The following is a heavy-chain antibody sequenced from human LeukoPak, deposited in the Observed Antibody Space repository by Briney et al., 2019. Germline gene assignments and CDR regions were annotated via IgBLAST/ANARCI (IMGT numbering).Heavy chain of an antibody. Sequence: PGGSLRLSCAASGFTFSSYAMSWVRQAPGKGLEWVSAISGSGGSTYYADSVKGRFTISRDNSKNTLYLQMNSLRAEDTAVYYFATLPSVAGTGNYYYYYGMDVWGQGTTVTVSS. D-gene: IGHD6-19*01. CDR2: ISGSGGST. J-gene: IGHJ6*02. CDR1: GFTFSSYA. V-gene: IGHV3-23*01. CDR3: ATLPSVAGTGNYYYYYGMDV.